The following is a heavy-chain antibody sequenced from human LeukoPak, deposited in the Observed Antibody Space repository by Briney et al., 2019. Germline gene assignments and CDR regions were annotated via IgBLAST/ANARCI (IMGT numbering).Heavy chain of an antibody. CDR2: IYPGDSDT. Sequence: GESLKISCKGSGYSFTSYWIGWVRRMPGKGLEWMGIIYPGDSDTRYSPSFQGQVTISADKSISTAYLQWSSLKASDTAMYYCASGYSGLDYYYYGMDVWGQGTTVTVSS. CDR1: GYSFTSYW. CDR3: ASGYSGLDYYYYGMDV. D-gene: IGHD5-12*01. J-gene: IGHJ6*02. V-gene: IGHV5-51*01.